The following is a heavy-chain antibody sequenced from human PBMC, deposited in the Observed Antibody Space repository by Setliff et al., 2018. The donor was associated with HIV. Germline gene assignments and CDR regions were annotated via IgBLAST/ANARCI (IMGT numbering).Heavy chain of an antibody. V-gene: IGHV4-39*01. J-gene: IGHJ4*02. CDR2: IYYTGSP. Sequence: PSETLSLTCTVSGDSISSSIYYWGWVRQPPGKGLEWIGGIYYTGSPFYNPSLKSRVTISVDTSKNQFSLKLSSVTAADTAVYYCARVRMGGYFDFWGQGTLVTVSS. D-gene: IGHD3-16*01. CDR3: ARVRMGGYFDF. CDR1: GDSISSSIYY.